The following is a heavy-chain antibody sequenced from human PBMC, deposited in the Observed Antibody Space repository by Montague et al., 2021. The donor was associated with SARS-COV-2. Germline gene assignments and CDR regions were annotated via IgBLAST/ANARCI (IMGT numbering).Heavy chain of an antibody. Sequence: SKSLSLTCTVSFGSISTYYWSWIRQPPGKGLEWIGYMYYSGSANYNPSLKSRATLSVDTSKNQFSLKLSSVTAADTAVYYCARDFDYWGQGTLVTVSS. CDR2: MYYSGSA. V-gene: IGHV4-59*13. CDR3: ARDFDY. J-gene: IGHJ4*02. CDR1: FGSISTYY.